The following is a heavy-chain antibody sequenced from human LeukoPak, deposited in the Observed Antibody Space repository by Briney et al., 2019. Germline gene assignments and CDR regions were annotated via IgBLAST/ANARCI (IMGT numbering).Heavy chain of an antibody. CDR2: IYDSGST. CDR3: ARDAKWFDP. Sequence: SETLSLTCTVSGGSIRSSYYYWGWIRQPPGKGLEWIGSIYDSGSTYYNPSLKSRVTISVDTSKNQFSLKLNSVTAADTAVYYCARDAKWFDPWGQGTLVTVSS. CDR1: GGSIRSSYYY. V-gene: IGHV4-39*02. J-gene: IGHJ5*02.